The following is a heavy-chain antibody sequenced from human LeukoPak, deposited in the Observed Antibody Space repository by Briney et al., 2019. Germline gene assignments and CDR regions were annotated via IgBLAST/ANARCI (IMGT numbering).Heavy chain of an antibody. CDR3: ARDRAVIRSDYYYYGMDV. J-gene: IGHJ6*02. Sequence: GGSLRLSCAASGFTVSSNYLSWVRQAPGKGLEWVSIIYSGGSTYYADSVKGRFTISRNNSKNTLYLQMNSLRAEDTAVYYCARDRAVIRSDYYYYGMDVWGQGTTVTVTS. CDR1: GFTVSSNY. CDR2: IYSGGST. D-gene: IGHD3-16*01. V-gene: IGHV3-53*01.